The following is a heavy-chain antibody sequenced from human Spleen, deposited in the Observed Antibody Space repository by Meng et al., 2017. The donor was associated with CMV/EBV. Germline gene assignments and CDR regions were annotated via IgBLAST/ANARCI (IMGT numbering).Heavy chain of an antibody. V-gene: IGHV1-69*12. J-gene: IGHJ4*02. D-gene: IGHD4-17*01. CDR1: GGTFSSYA. Sequence: QVQVVESGVEVKKPGSSVKVSCKASGGTFSSYAISWVRQAPGQGLEWMGGIIPIFGTANYAQKFQGRVTITADESTSTAYMELSSLRSEDTAVYYCAREGAHDYGDFDYWGQGTLVTVSS. CDR2: IIPIFGTA. CDR3: AREGAHDYGDFDY.